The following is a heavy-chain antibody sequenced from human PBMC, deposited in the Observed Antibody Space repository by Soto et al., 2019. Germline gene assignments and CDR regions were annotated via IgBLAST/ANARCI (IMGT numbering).Heavy chain of an antibody. D-gene: IGHD3-3*01. Sequence: GGSLRLSCTASKFTLSNYAMSWVRQAPGKGLEWVSAISGSGGSTYYADSVKGRFTISRDNSTNTLYLQMNSLRAEDTAVYYCAKGGLRFLEWLLDFDYWGQGTMVTVSS. CDR3: AKGGLRFLEWLLDFDY. CDR2: ISGSGGST. CDR1: KFTLSNYA. V-gene: IGHV3-23*01. J-gene: IGHJ4*02.